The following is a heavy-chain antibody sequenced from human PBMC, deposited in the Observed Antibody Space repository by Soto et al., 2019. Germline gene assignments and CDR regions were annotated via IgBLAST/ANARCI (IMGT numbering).Heavy chain of an antibody. Sequence: PSETLSLTCTVSGGSISSGDYYWGGIRQPPGKGLEWIGYIYHSGSTYYNPSLKSRVTISVDTSKNQFSLKLSSVTAADTAVYYCARVRGSYWDYWGQGTLVTVSS. J-gene: IGHJ4*02. CDR3: ARVRGSYWDY. CDR1: GGSISSGDYY. D-gene: IGHD1-26*01. V-gene: IGHV4-30-4*01. CDR2: IYHSGST.